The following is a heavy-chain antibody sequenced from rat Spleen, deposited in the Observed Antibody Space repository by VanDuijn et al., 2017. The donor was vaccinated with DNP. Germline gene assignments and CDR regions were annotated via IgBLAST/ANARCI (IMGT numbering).Heavy chain of an antibody. CDR2: ITYDGVGT. D-gene: IGHD5-1*01. V-gene: IGHV5-20*01. CDR1: GFTFSGNY. CDR3: TRTGSYFEY. Sequence: EVQLVESGGGLVQPGRSLKLSCAASGFTFSGNYMAWVRQAPTKGLEWVASITYDGVGTYYRDSVKGRFTISRDSAKSTLYLQMDSLRSEDTATYYCTRTGSYFEYWGQGVMVTVSS. J-gene: IGHJ2*01.